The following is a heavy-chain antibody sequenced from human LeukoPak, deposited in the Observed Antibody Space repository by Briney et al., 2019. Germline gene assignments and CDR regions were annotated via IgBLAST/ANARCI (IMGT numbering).Heavy chain of an antibody. CDR3: ARAIAVRETVYYYYYMDV. D-gene: IGHD6-19*01. Sequence: GGSLRLSCAASGFTFSSYSMNWVRQAPGKGLEWVSSISSSGSTIYYADSVKGRFTISRDKAKNSLYLQMNSLRAEDTAVYYCARAIAVRETVYYYYYMDVWGKGTTVTVSS. J-gene: IGHJ6*03. CDR1: GFTFSSYS. V-gene: IGHV3-48*01. CDR2: ISSSGSTI.